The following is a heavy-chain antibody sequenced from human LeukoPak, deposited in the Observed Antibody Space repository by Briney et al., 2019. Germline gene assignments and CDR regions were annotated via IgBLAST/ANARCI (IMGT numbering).Heavy chain of an antibody. V-gene: IGHV4-59*01. CDR3: ARVRGRWFGESLYYYGMDV. CDR1: GGSISSYY. Sequence: SETLSLTCTVSGGSISSYYWSWIRQPPGKGLEWIGYNYYSGSTNYNPSLKSRVTISVDTSKNQFSLKLSSVTAADTAVYYCARVRGRWFGESLYYYGMDVWGQGTTVTVSS. CDR2: NYYSGST. D-gene: IGHD3-10*01. J-gene: IGHJ6*02.